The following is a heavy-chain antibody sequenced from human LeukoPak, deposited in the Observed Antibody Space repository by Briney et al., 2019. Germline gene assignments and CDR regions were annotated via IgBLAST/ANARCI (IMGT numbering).Heavy chain of an antibody. V-gene: IGHV4-39*01. CDR2: IYYSGST. D-gene: IGHD1-26*01. CDR1: GGSISSSSYY. Sequence: PETLSLTCTVSGGSISSSSYYWGWIRQPPGKGLDWIGSIYYSGSTYYNPSLKSRVTISVDTSENQFSLKLSSVTAADAAVYYCARLFDREGYDYWGQGTLVTVSS. J-gene: IGHJ4*02. CDR3: ARLFDREGYDY.